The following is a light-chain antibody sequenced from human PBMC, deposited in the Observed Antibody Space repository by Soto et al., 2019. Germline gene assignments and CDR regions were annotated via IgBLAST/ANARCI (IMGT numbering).Light chain of an antibody. J-gene: IGKJ1*01. Sequence: EIVLTQSPVTLSLSPGERATLPCRASQSVSNNYLAWYQQKPGQAPRLLIYGASNRATGIPDRFSGSGSGTDFTLTISSLQPDDFATYYCQQYNSYWKFGQGTKVDI. CDR1: QSVSNNY. V-gene: IGKV3-20*01. CDR3: QQYNSYWK. CDR2: GAS.